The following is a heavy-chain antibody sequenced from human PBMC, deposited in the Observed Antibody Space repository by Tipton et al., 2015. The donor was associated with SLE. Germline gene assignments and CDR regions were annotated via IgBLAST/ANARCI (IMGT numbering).Heavy chain of an antibody. CDR1: GGSISSSNW. J-gene: IGHJ2*01. Sequence: TLSLTCTVSGGSISSSNWWSWVRQPPGKGLEWIGEIYHSGSTNYNPSLKSRVTISVDTSKNQFSLKLSSVTAADTAVYYCAREGTYYYGPRRGWYFDLWGRGTLVTVSS. V-gene: IGHV4-4*02. CDR2: IYHSGST. D-gene: IGHD3-10*01. CDR3: AREGTYYYGPRRGWYFDL.